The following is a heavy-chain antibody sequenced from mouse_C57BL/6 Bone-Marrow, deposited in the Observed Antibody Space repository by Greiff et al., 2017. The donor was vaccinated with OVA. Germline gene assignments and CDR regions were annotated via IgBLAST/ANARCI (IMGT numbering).Heavy chain of an antibody. D-gene: IGHD1-1*01. CDR3: ARYYYGSSYYFDY. J-gene: IGHJ2*01. CDR2: IYPGDGDT. CDR1: GYAFSSSW. Sequence: VKLQQSGPELVKPGASVKISCKASGYAFSSSWMNWVKQRPGKGLEWIGRIYPGDGDTNYNGKFKGKATLTADKSSSTAYMQLSSLTSEDSAVYFCARYYYGSSYYFDYWGQGTTLTVSS. V-gene: IGHV1-82*01.